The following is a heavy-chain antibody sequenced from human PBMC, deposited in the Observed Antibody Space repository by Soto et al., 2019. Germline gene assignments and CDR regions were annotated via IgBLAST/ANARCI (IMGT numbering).Heavy chain of an antibody. D-gene: IGHD2-2*01. CDR1: GGTFSSHV. CDR2: LIPMSGTP. V-gene: IGHV1-69*06. J-gene: IGHJ4*02. CDR3: ARGSSENGFGY. Sequence: QVRLVQSGAEVKRPGSSVKVSCKASGGTFSSHVIAWVRQAPGQGLEYMGGLIPMSGTPNYAQRFQGRVTISADIRTSTAYMELSSLRSDATAVYFCARGSSENGFGYWGQGTLVTVSS.